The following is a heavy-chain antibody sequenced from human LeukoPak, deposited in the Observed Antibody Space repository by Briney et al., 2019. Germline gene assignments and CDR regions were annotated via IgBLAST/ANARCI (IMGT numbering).Heavy chain of an antibody. J-gene: IGHJ4*02. CDR3: ARRGTYFGGFDY. V-gene: IGHV3-23*01. D-gene: IGHD1-26*01. CDR1: GFTFSNND. CDR2: ISGSGDTT. Sequence: GGSLRLSCAASGFTFSNNDMSWFRQAPGKGLEWVSGISGSGDTTNYGDSVKGRFTISRDNSKNRLYLQMNSLRVEDTAVYYCARRGTYFGGFDYWGQGTLVTVPS.